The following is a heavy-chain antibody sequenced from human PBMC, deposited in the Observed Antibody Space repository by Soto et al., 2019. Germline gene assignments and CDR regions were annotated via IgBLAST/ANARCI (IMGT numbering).Heavy chain of an antibody. V-gene: IGHV3-33*01. CDR2: ISNDENIK. CDR3: ARGLRPVLDY. Sequence: PGGSLRLSCVASGFTFSNFGMHWVRQAPGKGLEWVAVISNDENIKQYADSVRGRFAISRDNSKNTLYLQMTSLRAEDTAIYYCARGLRPVLDYWGQGTLVTVSS. CDR1: GFTFSNFG. J-gene: IGHJ4*02. D-gene: IGHD6-6*01.